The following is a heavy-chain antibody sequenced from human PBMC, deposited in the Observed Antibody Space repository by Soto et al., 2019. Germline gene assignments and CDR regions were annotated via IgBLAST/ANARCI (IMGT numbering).Heavy chain of an antibody. Sequence: SVKVSCKASGYTFTAYYMHWVRQAPGQGLEWMGWISPTSGGTNYAQKFQGRVTMTRDTSISTAYMELSRLRSDDTAVYYCARASCGRDCHFDYWGQGTLVTVSS. V-gene: IGHV1-2*02. CDR2: ISPTSGGT. CDR3: ARASCGRDCHFDY. CDR1: GYTFTAYY. D-gene: IGHD2-21*02. J-gene: IGHJ4*02.